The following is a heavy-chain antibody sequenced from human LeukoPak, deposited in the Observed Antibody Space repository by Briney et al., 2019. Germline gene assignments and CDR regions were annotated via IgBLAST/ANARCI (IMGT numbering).Heavy chain of an antibody. D-gene: IGHD5-12*01. V-gene: IGHV1-2*02. J-gene: IGHJ4*02. CDR2: INPNSGGT. Sequence: ASVKVSCKASGYTFTGYYMHWVRQAPGQGLEWMGWINPNSGGTNYAQKFQGRVTMTRDTSISTAYMELSRLRSDDTAVYYCARSEWLRFSSDYWGQGTLVTVSS. CDR1: GYTFTGYY. CDR3: ARSEWLRFSSDY.